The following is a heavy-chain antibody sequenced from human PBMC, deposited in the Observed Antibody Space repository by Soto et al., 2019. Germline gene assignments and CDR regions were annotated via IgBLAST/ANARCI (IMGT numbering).Heavy chain of an antibody. J-gene: IGHJ6*02. Sequence: EVQLLESGGGLEQPGRSLRLSCAASGFTLDTNAMNWVRQAPGKGLEWVSAMSGNGGFAYYADSVKGRFTISRDSSKSTLYLQMNSLRAEDTAIYYCARGTSASSHYYHGMDVWGQVTTVTVSS. V-gene: IGHV3-23*01. D-gene: IGHD3-10*01. CDR3: ARGTSASSHYYHGMDV. CDR2: MSGNGGFA. CDR1: GFTLDTNA.